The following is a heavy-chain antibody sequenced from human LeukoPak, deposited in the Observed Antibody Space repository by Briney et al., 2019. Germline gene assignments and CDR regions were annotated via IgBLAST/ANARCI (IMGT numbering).Heavy chain of an antibody. Sequence: PGGSLRLSCAASGFTFSSHEMNWVRQAPGKGLEWVSYISSSGSTIYYADSVKGRFTISRDNAKNSLYLQMNSLRAEDTAVYYCARVDYDFWSGYSTYWGQGTLVTVSS. V-gene: IGHV3-48*03. D-gene: IGHD3-3*01. CDR1: GFTFSSHE. CDR2: ISSSGSTI. J-gene: IGHJ4*02. CDR3: ARVDYDFWSGYSTY.